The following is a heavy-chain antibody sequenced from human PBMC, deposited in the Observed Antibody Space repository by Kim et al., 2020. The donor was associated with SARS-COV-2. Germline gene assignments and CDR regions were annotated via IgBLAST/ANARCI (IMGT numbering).Heavy chain of an antibody. Sequence: GGSLRLSCAASGFTFTNAWMNWVRQAPGKGLEWVGRIKSRADTGAADYAPLVKGRFTISREDTRNTLYLQMNSLTTEDTAVYYCTTDPMYGSGSYHPPRIAYWGQGILVIVSS. J-gene: IGHJ4*02. D-gene: IGHD3-10*01. V-gene: IGHV3-15*01. CDR2: IKSRADTGAA. CDR1: GFTFTNAW. CDR3: TTDPMYGSGSYHPPRIAY.